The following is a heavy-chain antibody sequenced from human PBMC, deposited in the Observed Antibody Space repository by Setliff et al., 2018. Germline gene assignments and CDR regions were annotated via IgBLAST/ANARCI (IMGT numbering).Heavy chain of an antibody. Sequence: GASVKVSCKASGYTFTSYGISWVRQAPGQGLEWVGWISAYNGNTNYAQKLQGRVTMTTDTSTSTAYMELRSLRSDDTAVYYCAREGFYYDSSGSINHDAFDIWGQGTMVTVSS. CDR3: AREGFYYDSSGSINHDAFDI. J-gene: IGHJ3*02. CDR2: ISAYNGNT. CDR1: GYTFTSYG. D-gene: IGHD3-22*01. V-gene: IGHV1-18*01.